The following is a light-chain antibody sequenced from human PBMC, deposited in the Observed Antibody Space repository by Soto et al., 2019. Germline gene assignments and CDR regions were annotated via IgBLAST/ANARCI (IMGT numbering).Light chain of an antibody. CDR3: QQDYSSPLT. V-gene: IGKV1-39*01. J-gene: IGKJ4*01. CDR2: AAS. CDR1: QSISSC. Sequence: EIQMTQSPSSLSASAGDRVTITCRASQSISSCLDWSQQKPGGAPTLLIYAASSLHRGVTSRFSGSGSGTDFTLTISSLQPEDFAAYYCQQDYSSPLTFGGGTKVEIK.